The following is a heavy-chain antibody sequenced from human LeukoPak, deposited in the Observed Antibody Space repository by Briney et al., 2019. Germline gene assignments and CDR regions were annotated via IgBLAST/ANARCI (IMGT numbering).Heavy chain of an antibody. CDR1: GGSISSSSYY. J-gene: IGHJ4*02. CDR2: IYYSGSI. Sequence: SETLSLTCTVSGGSISSSSYYWGWIRQPPGKGLEWIGSIYYSGSIYYNPSLKSRVTISVDTSKNQFSLKLSSVTAADTAVYYCAFDYGDYPFDYWGQGTLVTVSS. D-gene: IGHD4-17*01. CDR3: AFDYGDYPFDY. V-gene: IGHV4-39*01.